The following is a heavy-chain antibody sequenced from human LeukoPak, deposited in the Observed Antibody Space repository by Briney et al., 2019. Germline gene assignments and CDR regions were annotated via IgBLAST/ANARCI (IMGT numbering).Heavy chain of an antibody. CDR3: ARESSEAFDI. CDR2: ISNSGSHI. Sequence: PGGSLRLSCAASAFTFSSYHMNWVRQAPGKGLEWVSSISNSGSHIYYADSVKGRFTISRDNAKKSLNLEMDSLRAEDTAVYYCARESSEAFDIWGQGTMVTVSS. V-gene: IGHV3-21*01. J-gene: IGHJ3*02. CDR1: AFTFSSYH.